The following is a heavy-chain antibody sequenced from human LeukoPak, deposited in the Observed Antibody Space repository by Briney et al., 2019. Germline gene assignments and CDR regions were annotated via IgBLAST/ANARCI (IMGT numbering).Heavy chain of an antibody. J-gene: IGHJ6*02. CDR1: GDSISSYF. D-gene: IGHD2-15*01. CDR3: AKVGYCSGGSCYSYYYGMDV. CDR2: IYTSGNT. Sequence: SETLSLTCTVSGDSISSYFWSWIRQPAGKGLEWIGRIYTSGNTNYNPSLKSRVTMSVDTSKNQFSLRLSSVTAADTAVYYCAKVGYCSGGSCYSYYYGMDVWGQGTTVTVSS. V-gene: IGHV4-4*07.